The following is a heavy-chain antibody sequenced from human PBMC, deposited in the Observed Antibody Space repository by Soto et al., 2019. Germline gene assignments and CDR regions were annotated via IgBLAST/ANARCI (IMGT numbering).Heavy chain of an antibody. J-gene: IGHJ3*01. V-gene: IGHV3-23*05. CDR1: GFTFSNYA. CDR2: ITSSGNGT. Sequence: PGGSLRLSCAASGFTFSNYAISWVRQAPGKGPEWVSFITSSGNGTYYADSVKGRFTISRDNSKNTLYVQMNNLRAEDTAIYYCAKRFFGSGSPPGAFDVWGQGTMVTVSS. D-gene: IGHD3-10*01. CDR3: AKRFFGSGSPPGAFDV.